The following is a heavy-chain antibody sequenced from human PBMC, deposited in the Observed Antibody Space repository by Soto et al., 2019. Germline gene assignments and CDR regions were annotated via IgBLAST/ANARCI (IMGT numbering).Heavy chain of an antibody. J-gene: IGHJ6*02. Sequence: ASVKVSCKASGCTFSSYAISWVRQAPGQGXEWMGWINPNSGGTNYAQKFQGRVTMTRDTSISTAYMELSRLRSDVTVVYYCARDRAVDDIKRDYYYYDMDVWGQGTLVTVSS. CDR3: ARDRAVDDIKRDYYYYDMDV. CDR2: INPNSGGT. V-gene: IGHV1-2*02. CDR1: GCTFSSYA. D-gene: IGHD5-12*01.